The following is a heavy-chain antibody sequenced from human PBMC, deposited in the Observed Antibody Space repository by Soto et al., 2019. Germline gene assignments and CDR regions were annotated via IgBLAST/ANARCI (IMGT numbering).Heavy chain of an antibody. CDR1: GDSVSSNSAA. V-gene: IGHV6-1*01. D-gene: IGHD3-3*01. CDR2: TYYRSKWYN. CDR3: ARDYDFWSGYFQAGNYFDY. Sequence: PSRTLSLTCAISGDSVSSNSAAWNWIRQSPSRGLEWLGRTYYRSKWYNDYAVSVKSRITINPDTSKNQFSLQLNSVTPEDTAVYYCARDYDFWSGYFQAGNYFDYWGQGTLVTVS. J-gene: IGHJ4*02.